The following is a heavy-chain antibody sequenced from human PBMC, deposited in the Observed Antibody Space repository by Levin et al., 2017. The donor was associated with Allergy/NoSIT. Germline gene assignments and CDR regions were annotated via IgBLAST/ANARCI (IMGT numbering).Heavy chain of an antibody. V-gene: IGHV5-10-1*01. CDR3: ARCPKNIAAAGHYYYMDV. CDR2: IDPSDSYT. CDR1: GYSFTSYW. D-gene: IGHD6-13*01. J-gene: IGHJ6*03. Sequence: PGESLKISCKGSGYSFTSYWISWVRQMPGKGLEWMGRIDPSDSYTNYSPSFQGHVTISADKSISTAYLQWSSLKASDTAMYYCARCPKNIAAAGHYYYMDVWGKGTTVTVSS.